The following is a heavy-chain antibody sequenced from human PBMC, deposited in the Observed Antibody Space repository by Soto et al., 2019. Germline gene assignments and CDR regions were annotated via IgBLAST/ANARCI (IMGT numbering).Heavy chain of an antibody. J-gene: IGHJ6*02. Sequence: QVQLVESGGGVVQPGRSLTLSCAASGFTFSSYAMHWVRQAPGKGLEWVSVISNDGSKKSYVDSVKGRFPISRDNSKSTLYLQMNSLRGEDTAIYYCTRIPLRSSPSGGYYYYGMDVWGQGTTLTVS. D-gene: IGHD6-6*01. CDR1: GFTFSSYA. CDR2: ISNDGSKK. CDR3: TRIPLRSSPSGGYYYYGMDV. V-gene: IGHV3-30-3*01.